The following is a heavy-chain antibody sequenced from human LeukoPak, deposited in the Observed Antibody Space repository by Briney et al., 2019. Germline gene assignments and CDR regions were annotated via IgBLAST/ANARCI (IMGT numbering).Heavy chain of an antibody. CDR1: GFTFSSYS. D-gene: IGHD1-26*01. J-gene: IGHJ3*02. V-gene: IGHV3-48*04. Sequence: PGGSLRLSCAASGFTFSSYSMNWVRQAPGKGLEWVSYISSSSSTIYYADSVKGRFTISRDNAKNSLYLQMNSLRAEDTAVYYCARVLIRWELLEAFDIWGQGTMVTVSS. CDR2: ISSSSSTI. CDR3: ARVLIRWELLEAFDI.